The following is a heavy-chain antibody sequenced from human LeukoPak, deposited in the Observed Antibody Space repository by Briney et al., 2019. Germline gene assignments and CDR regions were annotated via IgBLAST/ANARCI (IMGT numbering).Heavy chain of an antibody. Sequence: GGSLRLSCAASGFTVSSNYMSWVRQAPGKGLEWVSVIYSGGSTYYADSVKGRFTISRDNSKNTLYLQMNSLRAEDTAVYYCASTSSGYSSTVFDIWGQGTMVTVSS. V-gene: IGHV3-53*01. J-gene: IGHJ3*02. CDR2: IYSGGST. CDR1: GFTVSSNY. CDR3: ASTSSGYSSTVFDI. D-gene: IGHD6-13*01.